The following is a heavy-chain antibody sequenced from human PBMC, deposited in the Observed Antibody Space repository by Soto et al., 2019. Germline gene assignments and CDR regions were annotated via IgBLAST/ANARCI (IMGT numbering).Heavy chain of an antibody. V-gene: IGHV3-21*01. D-gene: IGHD2-8*02. CDR2: ITSAGSYI. CDR1: GFTFSNYN. CDR3: ARGILGGVRIDYGMDV. J-gene: IGHJ6*02. Sequence: GPLRLSCAASGFTFSNYNMNWVRQPPGKGLEWVSSITSAGSYIYYAESLKGRVTISRDNAKNSLFLQMNSLRAEDTALYFCARGILGGVRIDYGMDVWGQGTTVTV.